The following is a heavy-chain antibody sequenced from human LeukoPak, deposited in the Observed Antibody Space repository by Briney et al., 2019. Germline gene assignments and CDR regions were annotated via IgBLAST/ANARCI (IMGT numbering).Heavy chain of an antibody. CDR2: IYYKGST. D-gene: IGHD3-16*01. V-gene: IGHV4-59*01. CDR3: VRAVISFGAAVAKGFDC. Sequence: PSETLSLTCTVSGGSISYYYWSWIRQPPGKGLEWIGHIYYKGSTNYNPSLKSRVTMSLDTSKNQFSLKLSSLTAADTAVHYCVRAVISFGAAVAKGFDCWGQGTLVTVSS. CDR1: GGSISYYY. J-gene: IGHJ4*02.